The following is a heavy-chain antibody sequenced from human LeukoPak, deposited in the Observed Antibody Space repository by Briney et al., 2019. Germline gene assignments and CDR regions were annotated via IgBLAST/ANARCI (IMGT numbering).Heavy chain of an antibody. CDR3: AKAPDFWTWGNWFGP. D-gene: IGHD3-3*01. J-gene: IGHJ5*02. CDR2: IRGSGGST. Sequence: GGSLRLSCAASGFTFNSYSMHGVRQAPGKGLEWGSAIRGSGGSTYYADSVKGRFTIYRDNSKHTLYLQMNSLRAEDTAVYYCAKAPDFWTWGNWFGPWGQGTLVTVSS. CDR1: GFTFNSYS. V-gene: IGHV3-23*01.